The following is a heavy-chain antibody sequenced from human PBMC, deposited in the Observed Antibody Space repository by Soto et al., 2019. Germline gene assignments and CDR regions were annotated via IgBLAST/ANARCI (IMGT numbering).Heavy chain of an antibody. CDR3: ARDPSANMVRGVIIPALYFDY. D-gene: IGHD3-10*01. V-gene: IGHV4-59*01. J-gene: IGHJ4*02. CDR1: GGSISSYY. CDR2: IYYSGST. Sequence: PSETLSLTCTVSGGSISSYYWSWIRQPPGKGLEWIGYIYYSGSTNYNPSLKSRVTISVDTSKNQFSLKLSSVTAADTAVYYCARDPSANMVRGVIIPALYFDYWGQGTLVTVS.